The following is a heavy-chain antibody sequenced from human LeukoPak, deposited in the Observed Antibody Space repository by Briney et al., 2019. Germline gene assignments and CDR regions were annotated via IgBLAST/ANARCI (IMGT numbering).Heavy chain of an antibody. CDR2: ISAYNGNT. CDR1: GYTFTSYG. J-gene: IGHJ4*02. Sequence: ASVKVSCKASGYTFTSYGISWVRQAPGQGLEWMGWISAYNGNTNYAQKLQGRVTMTTDTSTSTAYMELRSLRSDDTAVYYCARDNYGVVQGVIMSDFDYWGQGTLVTVSS. D-gene: IGHD3-10*01. V-gene: IGHV1-18*01. CDR3: ARDNYGVVQGVIMSDFDY.